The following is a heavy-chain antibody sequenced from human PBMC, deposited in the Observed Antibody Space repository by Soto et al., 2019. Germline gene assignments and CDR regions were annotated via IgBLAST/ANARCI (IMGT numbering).Heavy chain of an antibody. V-gene: IGHV4-59*08. Sequence: QVQLQESGPGLVKPSETLSLTCTVSGGSISSYYWSWIRQPPGKGLEWIGYIYYSGSTNYNPSLKSRVTISVDTSKNQFSLKLSSVTAADTAVYYCARPGLGELYAFDIWGQGTMFTVSS. CDR1: GGSISSYY. CDR3: ARPGLGELYAFDI. D-gene: IGHD3-16*01. J-gene: IGHJ3*02. CDR2: IYYSGST.